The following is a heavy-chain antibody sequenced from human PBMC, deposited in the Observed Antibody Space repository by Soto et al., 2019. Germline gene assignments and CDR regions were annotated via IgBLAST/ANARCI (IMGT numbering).Heavy chain of an antibody. CDR2: ISYDGSNK. Sequence: GGSLRLSCAASGFTFSSYGMHWVRQAPGKGLEWVAVISYDGSNKYYADSVKGRFTISRDNSKNTLYLQMNSLRAEDTAAYYCAKGIYYGSGSYSDYWGQGTLVTVSS. CDR3: AKGIYYGSGSYSDY. V-gene: IGHV3-30*18. D-gene: IGHD3-10*01. J-gene: IGHJ4*02. CDR1: GFTFSSYG.